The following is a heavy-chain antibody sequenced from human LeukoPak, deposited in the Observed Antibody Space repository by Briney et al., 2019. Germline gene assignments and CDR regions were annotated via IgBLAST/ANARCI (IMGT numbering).Heavy chain of an antibody. Sequence: PSETLSLTCTVSGGSISSSSYYWGWIRQPPGKGLEWIGYIYYSGYTNYNPSLKSRVTISVDTSKNQFSLKLSSVTAADTAVYYCARTTMVRGTYYMDVWGKGTTVTISS. J-gene: IGHJ6*03. CDR2: IYYSGYT. CDR3: ARTTMVRGTYYMDV. D-gene: IGHD3-10*01. V-gene: IGHV4-61*05. CDR1: GGSISSSSYY.